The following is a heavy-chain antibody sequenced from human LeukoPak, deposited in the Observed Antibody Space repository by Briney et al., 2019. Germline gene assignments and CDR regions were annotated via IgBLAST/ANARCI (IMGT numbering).Heavy chain of an antibody. CDR3: ARVGLEYSSSSGWEPYYYYYMDV. Sequence: ASVKVSCKASGYTFTSYGISWVRQAPGQGLEWMGWISAYNGNTNYAQKLQGRVTMTTDTSTSTAYMELRSLRSDDTAVYYCARVGLEYSSSSGWEPYYYYYMDVWGKGPRSPSP. CDR2: ISAYNGNT. V-gene: IGHV1-18*01. J-gene: IGHJ6*03. D-gene: IGHD6-6*01. CDR1: GYTFTSYG.